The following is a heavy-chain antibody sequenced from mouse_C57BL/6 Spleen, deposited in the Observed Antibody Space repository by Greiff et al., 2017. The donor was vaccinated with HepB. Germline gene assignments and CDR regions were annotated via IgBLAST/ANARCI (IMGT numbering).Heavy chain of an antibody. Sequence: EVQLVESGGDLVKPGGSLKLSCAASGFTFSSYGMSWVRQTPDKRLEWVATISSGGSYTYYPDSVKGRFSISRDNAKNTLYLQMSSLKSEDTAMYYCARHGTTVVGGFDYWGQGTTLTVSS. CDR1: GFTFSSYG. CDR2: ISSGGSYT. D-gene: IGHD1-1*01. J-gene: IGHJ2*01. V-gene: IGHV5-6*01. CDR3: ARHGTTVVGGFDY.